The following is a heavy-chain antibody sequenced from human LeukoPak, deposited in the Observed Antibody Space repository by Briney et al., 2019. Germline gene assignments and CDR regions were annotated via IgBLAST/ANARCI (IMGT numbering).Heavy chain of an antibody. CDR2: ISSSGNYI. V-gene: IGHV3-21*01. CDR3: ARVRRYSQYESSGYYADS. D-gene: IGHD3-22*01. J-gene: IGHJ5*01. CDR1: GFTFSSYA. Sequence: PGGSLRLSCAASGFTFSSYAMSWVRQAPGKGLEWVSSISSSGNYIYYADSLKGRFTISRDNSKDTLYLQMNSLKIEDTATYYCARVRRYSQYESSGYYADSWGQGTLVTVSS.